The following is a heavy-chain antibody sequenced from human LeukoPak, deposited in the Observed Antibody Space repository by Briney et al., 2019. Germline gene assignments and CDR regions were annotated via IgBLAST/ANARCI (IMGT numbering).Heavy chain of an antibody. D-gene: IGHD2-2*01. CDR2: IYSGGST. J-gene: IGHJ4*02. V-gene: IGHV4-4*07. CDR1: GGSTNSYY. CDR3: ARVKASSTSWTFDE. Sequence: PSETLSLTCSVSGGSTNSYYWSWIRQSGGKGLEWIGRIYSGGSTVYNPSLNSRLTMSIDTTKNQFSLTLKSVTATETAVYYCARVKASSTSWTFDEWGQGALVTVSS.